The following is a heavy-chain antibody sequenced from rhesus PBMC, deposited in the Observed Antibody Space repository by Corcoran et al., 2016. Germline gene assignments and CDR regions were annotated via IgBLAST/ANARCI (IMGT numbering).Heavy chain of an antibody. V-gene: IGHV4-80*01. CDR2: INGNSGST. CDR1: GASIRSYW. CDR3: ARNGGGYSYRDYYGLDS. D-gene: IGHD5-12*01. Sequence: QVQLQEAGPGLVKPSETLSLTCAVPGASIRSYWWSWIRQPPGKGLEWFGEINGNSGSTYYNPSLTSRVTISKDASKNQFSLKLSSVTAADTAVYYCARNGGGYSYRDYYGLDSWGQGVVVTVSS. J-gene: IGHJ6*01.